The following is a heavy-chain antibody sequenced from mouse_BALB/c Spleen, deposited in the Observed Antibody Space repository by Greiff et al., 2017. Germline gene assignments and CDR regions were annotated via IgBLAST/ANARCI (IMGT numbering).Heavy chain of an antibody. V-gene: IGHV7-3*02. CDR1: GFTLTDYY. CDR2: IRNKANGYTT. CDR3: ARDRGAMDY. Sequence: EVQRVESGGGLVQPGGSLRLSCATSGFTLTDYYMSWVRQPPGKALEWLGFIRNKANGYTTAYSASVKGRFTISRDNSQSILYLQMNTLRAEDSATYYCARDRGAMDYWGQGTSVTVSS. J-gene: IGHJ4*01.